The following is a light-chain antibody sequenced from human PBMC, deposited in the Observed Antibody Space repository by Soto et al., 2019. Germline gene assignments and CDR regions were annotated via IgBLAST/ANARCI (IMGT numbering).Light chain of an antibody. CDR2: HVN. CDR1: SSDVGFYNY. J-gene: IGLJ1*01. Sequence: QSVLTQPASVSGSPGQSITISCTGSSSDVGFYNYVSWYQQHPGKAPKLVIYHVNNRPSGISNRFSGSKSGNTASLTISGLQTEDEADYYCSSYTTSSTFVFGTGTKVTVL. CDR3: SSYTTSSTFV. V-gene: IGLV2-14*03.